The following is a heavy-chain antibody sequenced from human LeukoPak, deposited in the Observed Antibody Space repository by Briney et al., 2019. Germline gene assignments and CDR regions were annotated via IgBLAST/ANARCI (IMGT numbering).Heavy chain of an antibody. V-gene: IGHV3-48*01. D-gene: IGHD3-3*01. Sequence: GGSLRLSCAASGFTFSSYSMNWVRQAPGKGLEWVSYISSSSSTIYYADSVKGRFTISRDNAKNSLYLQMNSLRAEDTAVYYCARGKAWGVTIFVQQIRKGLNMDVWGKGTTVTVSS. CDR2: ISSSSSTI. CDR3: ARGKAWGVTIFVQQIRKGLNMDV. J-gene: IGHJ6*03. CDR1: GFTFSSYS.